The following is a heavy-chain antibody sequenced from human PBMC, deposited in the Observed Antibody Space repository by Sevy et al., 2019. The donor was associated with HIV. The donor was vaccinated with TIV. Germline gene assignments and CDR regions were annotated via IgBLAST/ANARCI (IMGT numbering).Heavy chain of an antibody. D-gene: IGHD3-22*01. Sequence: SETLSLTCTVSGASISSHYWSWIRQPPGKGLEWIGYIYYSGSTNYNPSLKSRVTMSVDTSKNQFSLKLRSVTAADTAMYYCARALRPDSFDTSTYFDYWGQGTLVTVSS. J-gene: IGHJ4*02. CDR3: ARALRPDSFDTSTYFDY. CDR1: GASISSHY. CDR2: IYYSGST. V-gene: IGHV4-59*11.